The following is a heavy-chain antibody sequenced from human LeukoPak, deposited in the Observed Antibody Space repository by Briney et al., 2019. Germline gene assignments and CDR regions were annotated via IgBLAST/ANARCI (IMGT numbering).Heavy chain of an antibody. D-gene: IGHD6-13*01. J-gene: IGHJ3*02. V-gene: IGHV1-2*06. CDR1: GYTFTGYY. CDR3: ARNPWYSSSWYWVDDAFDI. CDR2: INPNSGGT. Sequence: ASVKVSCKASGYTFTGYYMHWVRQAPGQGLEWMGRINPNSGGTNYAQKFQGRVTMTRDTSISTAYMELSRLRSDDTAVYYCARNPWYSSSWYWVDDAFDIWGQGTMVTVSS.